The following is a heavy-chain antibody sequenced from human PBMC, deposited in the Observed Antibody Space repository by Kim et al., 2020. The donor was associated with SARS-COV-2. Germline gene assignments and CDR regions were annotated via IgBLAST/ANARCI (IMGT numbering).Heavy chain of an antibody. Sequence: SETLSLTCTVSGGSISSHYWSWIRQPPGKGLEWIGYIYYSGSTNYNPSLESRVTISVDTSKNQFSLKLNSVTAADTAVYYCARYGAAAVYYYYGLDVWG. J-gene: IGHJ6*02. V-gene: IGHV4-59*08. CDR2: IYYSGST. D-gene: IGHD3-10*01. CDR1: GGSISSHY. CDR3: ARYGAAAVYYYYGLDV.